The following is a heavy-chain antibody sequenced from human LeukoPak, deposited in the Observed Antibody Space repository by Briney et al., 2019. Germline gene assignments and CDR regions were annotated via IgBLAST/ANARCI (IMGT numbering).Heavy chain of an antibody. CDR2: INHNGNVN. CDR1: GFTFSSSS. D-gene: IGHD3-16*01. V-gene: IGHV3-7*03. J-gene: IGHJ6*02. CDR3: ARGGGLDV. Sequence: GGSLRLSCAASGFTFSSSSMNWARQAPGKGLEWVASINHNGNVNYYVDSVKGRFTISRDNAKNSLYLQMSNLRAEDTAVYFCARGGGLDVWAKGPRSPSP.